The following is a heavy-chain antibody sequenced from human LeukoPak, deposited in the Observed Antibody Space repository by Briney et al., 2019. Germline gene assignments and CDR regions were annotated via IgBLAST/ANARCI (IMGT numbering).Heavy chain of an antibody. CDR1: GITVSSYS. CDR3: ARTSRSSAFDI. J-gene: IGHJ3*02. Sequence: GGSLRLSCAASGITVSSYSMSWVRQAPGKGLVWVSRINSGGSSTRYADSVKGRFTISRDNAKNTLYLQMNSLRAEDTAVYYCARTSRSSAFDIWGQGTIVTVSS. V-gene: IGHV3-74*01. CDR2: INSGGSST.